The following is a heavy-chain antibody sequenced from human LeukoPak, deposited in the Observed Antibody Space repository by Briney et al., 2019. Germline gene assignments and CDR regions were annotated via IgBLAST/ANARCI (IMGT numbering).Heavy chain of an antibody. CDR2: IYSGGST. J-gene: IGHJ4*02. D-gene: IGHD5-18*01. Sequence: GGSLRLSCAASGFTVSSNYMSWVRQAPGKGLERVSVIYSGGSTYYADSVKGRFTISRDNSKNTLYLQMNSLRVEDTAVYYCARDGYSYGSTFDYWGQGTLVTVSS. CDR1: GFTVSSNY. V-gene: IGHV3-53*01. CDR3: ARDGYSYGSTFDY.